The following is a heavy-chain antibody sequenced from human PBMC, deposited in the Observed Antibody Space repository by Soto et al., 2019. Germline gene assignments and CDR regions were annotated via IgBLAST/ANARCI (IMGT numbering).Heavy chain of an antibody. Sequence: SETLSLTCAVYGGSFSGYYWSWIRQPPGKGLEWIGEINHSGSTNYNPSLKSRVTISVDTSKNQFSLKLSSVTAADTAVYYCARAGLAATYYGMDVWGQGTTVTVSS. D-gene: IGHD6-13*01. V-gene: IGHV4-34*01. CDR3: ARAGLAATYYGMDV. CDR1: GGSFSGYY. CDR2: INHSGST. J-gene: IGHJ6*02.